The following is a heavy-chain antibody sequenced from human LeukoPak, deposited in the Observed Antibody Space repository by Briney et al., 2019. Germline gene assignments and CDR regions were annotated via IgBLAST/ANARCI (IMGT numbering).Heavy chain of an antibody. Sequence: GASLRLSCEASGFTFRDYSMAWVRQVPGGGLEGVSAIARDDYTVYPDPLKGRFTISRDNSRSTLYLQMNTLRAEDTAVYYCVKERDRGTDVADDFDLWGQGTLVTVSS. CDR3: VKERDRGTDVADDFDL. CDR2: IARDDYT. CDR1: GFTFRDYS. D-gene: IGHD6-19*01. J-gene: IGHJ4*02. V-gene: IGHV3-23*01.